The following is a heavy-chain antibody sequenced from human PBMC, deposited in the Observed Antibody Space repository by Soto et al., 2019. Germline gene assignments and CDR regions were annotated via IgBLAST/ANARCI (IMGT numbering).Heavy chain of an antibody. CDR1: GCTFRSYA. J-gene: IGHJ5*02. D-gene: IGHD1-26*01. CDR3: AMDWGYLSRYNWFDP. Sequence: QVQLVQSGAEVKKPGFSVKVSCKASGCTFRSYAISWVRQAAGQGLEWMGGIIPIFGTANYAQKFQGRLTIAADESTSTDYMDLSSLGSEDTAVYYSAMDWGYLSRYNWFDPWGQGTLVTVSS. V-gene: IGHV1-69*01. CDR2: IIPIFGTA.